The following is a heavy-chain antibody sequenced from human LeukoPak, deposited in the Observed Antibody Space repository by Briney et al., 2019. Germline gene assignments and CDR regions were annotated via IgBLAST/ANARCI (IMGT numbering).Heavy chain of an antibody. J-gene: IGHJ6*03. CDR3: ARGPLTVTAYYYYYMDV. D-gene: IGHD4-11*01. Sequence: SVKVSCKASGGTFSSYAISWARQAPGQGLEWMGRIIPIFGTANYAQKFQGRVTITTDESTSTAYMELSSLRSEDTAVYYCARGPLTVTAYYYYYMDVWGKGTTVTVSS. CDR2: IIPIFGTA. V-gene: IGHV1-69*05. CDR1: GGTFSSYA.